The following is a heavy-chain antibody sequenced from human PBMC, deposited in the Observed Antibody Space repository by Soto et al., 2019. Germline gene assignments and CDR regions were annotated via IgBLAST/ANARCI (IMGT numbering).Heavy chain of an antibody. V-gene: IGHV1-3*01. D-gene: IGHD6-19*01. CDR1: GYTFTSYP. Sequence: GASVNVSCKASGYTFTSYPMHWVRQACGQGLEWMGCINASSGSTRYSQKFQGRVTITRDTSTSTVYMELSSLRSEDTAVYYCARDEYSSGWYWGHGTLVTVSS. CDR3: ARDEYSSGWY. CDR2: INASSGST. J-gene: IGHJ4*01.